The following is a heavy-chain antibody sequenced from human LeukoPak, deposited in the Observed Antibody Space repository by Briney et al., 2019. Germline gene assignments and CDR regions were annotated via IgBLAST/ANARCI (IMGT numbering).Heavy chain of an antibody. CDR2: ISYDGSNK. CDR3: ARDGDSGWYPYFDY. D-gene: IGHD6-19*01. V-gene: IGHV3-30-3*01. Sequence: GGSLRLSCAASGFTFSSYAMHWVRQAPGKGLEWVAVISYDGSNKYYADSVKGRFTIPRDNSKNTLYLQMNSLRAEDTAVYYCARDGDSGWYPYFDYWGQGTLVTVSS. J-gene: IGHJ4*02. CDR1: GFTFSSYA.